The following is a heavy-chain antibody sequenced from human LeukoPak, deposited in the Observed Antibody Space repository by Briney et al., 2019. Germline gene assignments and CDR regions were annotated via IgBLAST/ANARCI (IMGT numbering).Heavy chain of an antibody. J-gene: IGHJ4*02. D-gene: IGHD3-9*01. Sequence: PSETLSLTCTVSGGSISSSSYYWGWIRQPPGKGLEWIGSIYYSGSTNYNPSLKSRVTISVDTSKNQFSLKLSSVTAADTAVYYCARLNILTGYYPDYWGQGTLVTVSS. V-gene: IGHV4-39*07. CDR1: GGSISSSSYY. CDR3: ARLNILTGYYPDY. CDR2: IYYSGST.